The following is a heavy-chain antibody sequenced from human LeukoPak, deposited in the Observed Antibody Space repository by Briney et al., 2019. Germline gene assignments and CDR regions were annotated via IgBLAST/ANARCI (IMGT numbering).Heavy chain of an antibody. D-gene: IGHD3-16*02. Sequence: GGSLRLSCAASGFTFSSYAMSWVRQTPGKGLEWVSAISGSGGSTYYADSVKGRFTISRDNSKNTLYLQMNSLRAEDTAVYYCANLSSRDYFDYWGQGTLVTVSS. V-gene: IGHV3-23*01. CDR3: ANLSSRDYFDY. CDR1: GFTFSSYA. CDR2: ISGSGGST. J-gene: IGHJ4*02.